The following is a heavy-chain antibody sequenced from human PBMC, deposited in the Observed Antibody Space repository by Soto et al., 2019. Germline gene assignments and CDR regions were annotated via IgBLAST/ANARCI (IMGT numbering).Heavy chain of an antibody. CDR3: AREGRSGRVGLDP. CDR2: IDWDDDK. Sequence: SGPTLVNPTQTLTLTCTFSGFSLSTSGMRVSWIRQPPGKALEWLARIDWDDDKFYSTSLKTRLTISKDTSKNQVVLTMTNMDPVDTATYYCAREGRSGRVGLDPWGQGTPVTVSS. D-gene: IGHD3-10*01. J-gene: IGHJ5*02. CDR1: GFSLSTSGMR. V-gene: IGHV2-70*04.